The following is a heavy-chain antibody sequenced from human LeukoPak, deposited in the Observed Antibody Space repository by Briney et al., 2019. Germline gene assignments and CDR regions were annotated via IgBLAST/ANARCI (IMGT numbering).Heavy chain of an antibody. CDR1: GGSISRYC. CDR3: ARARYSYALGYFDY. Sequence: SETLSLTCTVSGGSISRYCWSWIRQPPGRGLEWIGSIYYSGSTSYNPSLKSRVTISLDPSKNQFSLKLSSVTAADTAVYYCARARYSYALGYFDYWGQGTLVTVSS. D-gene: IGHD5-18*01. CDR2: IYYSGST. V-gene: IGHV4-59*12. J-gene: IGHJ4*02.